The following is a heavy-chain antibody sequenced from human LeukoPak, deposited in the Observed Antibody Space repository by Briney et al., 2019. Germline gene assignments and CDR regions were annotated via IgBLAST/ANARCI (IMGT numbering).Heavy chain of an antibody. Sequence: SETLSLTCTVSGGSLSSSSYFWGWIRQPPGKGLEWIGSIYYSGSTYYNPSLKSRVTISVDTSKNQFFLKLSSVNAAATAVYYWARGAGWGGPANAFDIWGQGTMVTVSS. V-gene: IGHV4-39*07. CDR2: IYYSGST. CDR3: ARGAGWGGPANAFDI. D-gene: IGHD3-16*01. CDR1: GGSLSSSSYF. J-gene: IGHJ3*02.